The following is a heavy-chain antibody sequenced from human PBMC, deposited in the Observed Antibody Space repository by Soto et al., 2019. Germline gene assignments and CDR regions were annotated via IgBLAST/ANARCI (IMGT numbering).Heavy chain of an antibody. CDR2: IYYTGNT. CDR1: GGSISSGGYY. CDR3: ASSVSSAHGEFSD. V-gene: IGHV4-31*03. Sequence: QVQLQESGPGLVKPSQTLSLTCTVSGGSISSGGYYWSWIRQHPGKGLEWIGYIYYTGNTYYNPSLKSRVTISVDTSKNPFSLKLSSVTAADTAVYYCASSVSSAHGEFSDWGQGTLVTVSS. J-gene: IGHJ4*02. D-gene: IGHD3-10*01.